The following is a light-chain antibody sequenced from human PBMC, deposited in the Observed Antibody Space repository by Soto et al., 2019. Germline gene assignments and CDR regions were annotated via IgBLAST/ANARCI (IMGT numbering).Light chain of an antibody. V-gene: IGLV2-14*01. CDR3: SSYTSRSTVV. Sequence: QSALTQPASVSGSPGQSITVSCTGTSSDVGGYNYVSWYQQYPGKAPKLMIYDVSYRPSGVSNRFSGSKSGNTASLTISGLQAEDEAEYYCSSYTSRSTVVFGGGTKLTVL. CDR2: DVS. CDR1: SSDVGGYNY. J-gene: IGLJ2*01.